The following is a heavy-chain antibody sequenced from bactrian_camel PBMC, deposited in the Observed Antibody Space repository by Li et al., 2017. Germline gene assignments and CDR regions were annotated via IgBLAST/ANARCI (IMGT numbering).Heavy chain of an antibody. CDR1: GSTFSSYN. J-gene: IGHJ7*01. Sequence: HVQLVESGGGSVQAGGSLRLSCVASGSTFSSYNFYWVRQAPGKGLEWVSRIDTGAPITYYLDSVKGRFTIARDNAKRTLYLEMNNLKPEDTAVYFCVRLYLGLDIWGKGTQVTVS. D-gene: IGHD5*01. CDR2: IDTGAPIT. V-gene: IGHV3S1*01.